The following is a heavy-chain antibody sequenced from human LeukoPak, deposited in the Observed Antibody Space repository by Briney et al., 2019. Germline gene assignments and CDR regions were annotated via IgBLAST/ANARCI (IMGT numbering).Heavy chain of an antibody. CDR2: ISSSSSYI. V-gene: IGHV3-21*01. CDR3: ARATPGDEGHSTGVALEFDY. Sequence: PGGSLRLSCAASGFTFSSYSMNWVRQAPGKGLEWVSSISSSSSYIYYADSVKGRFTISRDNAKNSLCLQMNSLRAEDTAVYYCARATPGDEGHSTGVALEFDYWGQGTLVTVSS. CDR1: GFTFSSYS. J-gene: IGHJ4*02. D-gene: IGHD7-27*01.